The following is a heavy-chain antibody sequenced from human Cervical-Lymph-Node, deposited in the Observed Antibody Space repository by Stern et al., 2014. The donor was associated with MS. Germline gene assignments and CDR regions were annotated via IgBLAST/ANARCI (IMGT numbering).Heavy chain of an antibody. CDR3: ARSEWYFDL. Sequence: VQLVQSGAEVKKPGASVKVSCKASGYTFTSYDINWVRQGTGQGLEWMGWMNPYSGNAVYAQKFQGRVTMTRDTSTSTAYLELTSLRSEDTAVYYCARSEWYFDLWGRGTLVTVSS. CDR2: MNPYSGNA. V-gene: IGHV1-8*01. J-gene: IGHJ2*01. CDR1: GYTFTSYD. D-gene: IGHD1-14*01.